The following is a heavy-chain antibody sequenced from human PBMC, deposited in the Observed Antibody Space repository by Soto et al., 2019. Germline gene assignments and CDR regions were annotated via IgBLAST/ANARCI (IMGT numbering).Heavy chain of an antibody. CDR1: GGSFSGYY. V-gene: IGHV4-34*01. Sequence: SETLSLTCAVYGGSFSGYYWSWIRQPPGKGLEWIGEINHSGSTNYNPSLKSRATISVDTSKNQFSLKLSSVTAADTAVYYCARGQGEVRGVIYYYYYYGMDVWGQGTTVTVSS. D-gene: IGHD3-10*01. CDR3: ARGQGEVRGVIYYYYYYGMDV. J-gene: IGHJ6*02. CDR2: INHSGST.